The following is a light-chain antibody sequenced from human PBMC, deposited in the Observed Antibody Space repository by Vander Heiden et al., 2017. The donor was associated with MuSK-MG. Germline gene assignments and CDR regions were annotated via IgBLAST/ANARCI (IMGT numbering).Light chain of an antibody. J-gene: IGLJ2*01. CDR3: SSYAGSKGV. V-gene: IGLV2-8*01. CDR1: SSDAGGYNH. Sequence: QPALTHPPPASGAPGPSGTTSPTGTSSDAGGYNHVPWYHQPPTKAAKLLTYVVTKRTAGVPDRFSGSKSGNTASLTVAGLEDEDEDDYYCSSYAGSKGVFGGGTKLAVL. CDR2: VVT.